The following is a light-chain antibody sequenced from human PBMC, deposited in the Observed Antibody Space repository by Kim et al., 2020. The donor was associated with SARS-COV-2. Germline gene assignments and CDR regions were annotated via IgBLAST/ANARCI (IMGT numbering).Light chain of an antibody. V-gene: IGLV3-19*01. Sequence: VALGQTVRITCKGDSLGSYYATGYQPKPGQAPILVIYGKNNRPSGNPDRFSGSSSGNTASLTIPGTQAGDEADYYCNSRDSNDNVVFGGGTQLTVL. CDR2: GKN. J-gene: IGLJ2*01. CDR1: SLGSYY. CDR3: NSRDSNDNVV.